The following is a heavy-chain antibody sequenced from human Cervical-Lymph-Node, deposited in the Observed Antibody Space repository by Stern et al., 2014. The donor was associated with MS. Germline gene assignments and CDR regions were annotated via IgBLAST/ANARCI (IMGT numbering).Heavy chain of an antibody. CDR3: ARGVTYCGGDCYGWYFDL. CDR2: ISSNGGST. CDR1: GFTFSSYA. D-gene: IGHD2-21*02. J-gene: IGHJ2*01. Sequence: EVQLVESGGGFVQPGGSLRLSCAASGFTFSSYAMHWVRQAPGKGLDYVSVISSNGGSTYYANSVKGRFTISRDNSKNTLYLHMGSLRVEDMAVYYCARGVTYCGGDCYGWYFDLWGRGTLVTVSS. V-gene: IGHV3-64*01.